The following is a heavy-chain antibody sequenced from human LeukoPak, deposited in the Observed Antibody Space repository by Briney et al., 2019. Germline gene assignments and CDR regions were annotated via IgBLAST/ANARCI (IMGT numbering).Heavy chain of an antibody. V-gene: IGHV3-30*01. D-gene: IGHD3-3*01. CDR2: ISYDGSNK. CDR1: GFTFSAYA. J-gene: IGHJ4*02. CDR3: ASGGFYDFWSGYYTPFDY. Sequence: GRSLRLSCAASGFTFSAYAMHWVRQAPGKGLEWVAVISYDGSNKYYADSVKGRFTISRDNSKNTLYLQMNSLRAEDTAVYCCASGGFYDFWSGYYTPFDYWGQGTLVTVSS.